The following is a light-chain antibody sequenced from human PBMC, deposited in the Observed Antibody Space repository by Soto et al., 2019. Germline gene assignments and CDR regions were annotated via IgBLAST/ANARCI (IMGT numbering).Light chain of an antibody. Sequence: QSVLTQPRSVFGSPGQSVTISCTGTSSDVGGYNYVSWYQQHPGKAPKVMIYLVSKRPSGVPDRFSGSKSGNSSSLTISGLQDDDDSDYYCCSYGGNYWYLVGPGTIVTVL. CDR1: SSDVGGYNY. V-gene: IGLV2-11*01. CDR2: LVS. J-gene: IGLJ1*01. CDR3: CSYGGNYWYL.